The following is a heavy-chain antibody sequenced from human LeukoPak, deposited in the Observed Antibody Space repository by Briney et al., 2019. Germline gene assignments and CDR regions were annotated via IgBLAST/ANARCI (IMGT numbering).Heavy chain of an antibody. CDR2: ITDSGGGA. V-gene: IGHV3-23*01. J-gene: IGHJ5*02. Sequence: GGSLRLSCAASGFTFSSYEMNWVRQAPGKGLEWVSTITDSGGGAHYADSVKGRFTISRDSSRSTLYLQMHSLRAEDTAVYYCAKDRPYITSWYGCSTPWGQGTLVTVSS. CDR1: GFTFSSYE. CDR3: AKDRPYITSWYGCSTP. D-gene: IGHD6-13*01.